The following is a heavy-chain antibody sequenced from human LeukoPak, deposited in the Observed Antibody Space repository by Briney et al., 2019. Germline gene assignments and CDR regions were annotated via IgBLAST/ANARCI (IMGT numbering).Heavy chain of an antibody. CDR1: GYTFTSYG. Sequence: ASVKVSCKASGYTFTSYGISWVRQAPGQGLEWMGWIGAYNGNTNYAQKLQGRVTMTTDTSTSTAYMELRSLRSDDTAVYYCARAIPELGYCSSTSCKTPTPYYYYGMDVWGQGTTVTVSS. CDR3: ARAIPELGYCSSTSCKTPTPYYYYGMDV. V-gene: IGHV1-18*01. CDR2: IGAYNGNT. D-gene: IGHD2-2*01. J-gene: IGHJ6*02.